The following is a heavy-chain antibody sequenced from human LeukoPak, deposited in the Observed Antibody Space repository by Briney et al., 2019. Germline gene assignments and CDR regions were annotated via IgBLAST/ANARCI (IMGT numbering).Heavy chain of an antibody. Sequence: ASVKVSCKASGYTFTSYDINWVRRATGQGLEWMGWMNPNSGNTAYAQKFQGRVTITRNTSISTAYMELSSLRSEDTAIYYCAREDYHDSGSSDYWGQGTLVTVSS. V-gene: IGHV1-8*03. D-gene: IGHD3-22*01. CDR1: GYTFTSYD. J-gene: IGHJ4*02. CDR2: MNPNSGNT. CDR3: AREDYHDSGSSDY.